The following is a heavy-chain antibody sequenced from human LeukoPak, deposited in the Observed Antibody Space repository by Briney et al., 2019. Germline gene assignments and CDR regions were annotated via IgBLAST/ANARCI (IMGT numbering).Heavy chain of an antibody. CDR1: EGTFSSYA. CDR2: IIPIFGTA. D-gene: IGHD2-2*01. J-gene: IGHJ5*02. CDR3: ARATSSTVSWFDP. V-gene: IGHV1-69*05. Sequence: GASVKLSCKASEGTFSSYAISRGRQAPGQGLEWMGGIIPIFGTANYAEKFQGRVTITTDESTSTAYMEVSSLRSEDTAVDYCARATSSTVSWFDPWGQGTLVTDSS.